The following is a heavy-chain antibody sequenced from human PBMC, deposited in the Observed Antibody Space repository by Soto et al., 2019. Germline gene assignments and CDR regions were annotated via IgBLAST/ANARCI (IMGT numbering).Heavy chain of an antibody. CDR2: VSPNGQGI. J-gene: IGHJ4*02. D-gene: IGHD3-10*01. Sequence: PGGPLRLSCAASGFTLGRYGMSWVRQAPGKGLEWVSAVSPNGQGIYYADSVRGRFTISRDFSKNTVFLHMDSLRAEDTAVYYCAKDRDYPRDYFHYWGQGTLVTVSS. CDR1: GFTLGRYG. CDR3: AKDRDYPRDYFHY. V-gene: IGHV3-23*01.